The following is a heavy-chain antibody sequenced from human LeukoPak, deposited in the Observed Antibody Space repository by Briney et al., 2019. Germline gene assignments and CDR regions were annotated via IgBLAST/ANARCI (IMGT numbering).Heavy chain of an antibody. Sequence: ASVKVSCKASGYTFTSYGYTWVRQAPGQGLEWMGWISAYNGNTNYAQRAQGRVTMTTDTSTSTAYMELRSLRSDDTAVYYCARDRGIVGATTNWGQGTLVTVSS. J-gene: IGHJ4*02. V-gene: IGHV1-18*01. CDR1: GYTFTSYG. D-gene: IGHD1-26*01. CDR2: ISAYNGNT. CDR3: ARDRGIVGATTN.